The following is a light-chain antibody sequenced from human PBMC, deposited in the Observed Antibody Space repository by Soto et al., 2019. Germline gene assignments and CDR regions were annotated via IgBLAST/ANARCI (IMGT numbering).Light chain of an antibody. V-gene: IGKV4-1*01. CDR1: QSGLYSSNNKNY. J-gene: IGKJ1*01. Sequence: DIVMTQSPDSLAVSLGERATINCKSSQSGLYSSNNKNYLAWYQQKPGQPPKLLFYWASTRESGVPGRFSGSGSGKDFTLTISSLQAEAVAVYYCQQYYSIWTFGQGTKVEIK. CDR3: QQYYSIWT. CDR2: WAS.